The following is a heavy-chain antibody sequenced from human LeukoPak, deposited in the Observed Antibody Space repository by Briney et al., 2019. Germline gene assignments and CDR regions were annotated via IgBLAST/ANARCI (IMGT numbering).Heavy chain of an antibody. CDR2: IYYSGST. CDR1: GGSISSTGYY. J-gene: IGHJ4*02. V-gene: IGHV4-39*07. D-gene: IGHD6-19*01. CDR3: AREVHSSGWR. Sequence: TSETLSLTCTVSGGSISSTGYYWGWIRQPPGKGLEWIGSIYYSGSTYYNPSLKSRVTMSVDTSKNQFSLKVSSVTAADTAVYYCAREVHSSGWRWGQGTLVTVSS.